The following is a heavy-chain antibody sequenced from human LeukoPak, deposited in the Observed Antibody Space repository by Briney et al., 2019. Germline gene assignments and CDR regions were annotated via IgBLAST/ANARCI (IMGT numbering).Heavy chain of an antibody. Sequence: PSETLSLTCAVYGGSFSGYYWSWIRQPPGKGLEWIGEINHSGSTNYSPSLKSRVTISVDTSKNQFSLKLSSVTAADTAVYYCARGHFWSGYYYYYYGMDVWGQGTTVTVSS. CDR2: INHSGST. D-gene: IGHD3-3*02. V-gene: IGHV4-34*01. CDR1: GGSFSGYY. CDR3: ARGHFWSGYYYYYYGMDV. J-gene: IGHJ6*02.